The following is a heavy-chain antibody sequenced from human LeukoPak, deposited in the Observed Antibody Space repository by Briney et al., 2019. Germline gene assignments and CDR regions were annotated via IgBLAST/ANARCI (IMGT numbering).Heavy chain of an antibody. V-gene: IGHV4-39*01. CDR1: GGSISSSSYY. Sequence: PSETLSLTCTVSGGSISSSSYYWGWVRQPPGKGLDWVGRIYYGGSTYYNPSLKSRVTISVDTSKHQFSLRLSSVTAADTAVSYCARLGYTSGLDYWGQGTLVTVSS. J-gene: IGHJ4*02. D-gene: IGHD6-19*01. CDR3: ARLGYTSGLDY. CDR2: IYYGGST.